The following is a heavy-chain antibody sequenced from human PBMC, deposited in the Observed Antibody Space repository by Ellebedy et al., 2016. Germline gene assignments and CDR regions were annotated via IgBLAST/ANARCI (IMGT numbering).Heavy chain of an antibody. CDR3: ARNLHREYYYDSSGYYLGWFDP. CDR1: GFTVSSNY. CDR2: IYSGGST. Sequence: GESLKIPXAAPGFTVSSNYMSLVRQGPGKGLEWVSIIYSGGSTYYAASVKGRFTIPRDNSKNTLDLQMNSLRAEDTAVYYCARNLHREYYYDSSGYYLGWFDPWGQGTLVTVSS. J-gene: IGHJ5*02. V-gene: IGHV3-53*01. D-gene: IGHD3-22*01.